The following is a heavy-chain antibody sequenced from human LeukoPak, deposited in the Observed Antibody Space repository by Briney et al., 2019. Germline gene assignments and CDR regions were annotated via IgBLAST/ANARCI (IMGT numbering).Heavy chain of an antibody. J-gene: IGHJ5*02. Sequence: GGSLRLSCAASGFTFSSTYMSWVRQAPGKGLEWVSVIDSGGSTYYADSVKGRFTISRDNSENTLYLQMNSLRADDTAVYYCARGLEVMVRGGRWFDPWGQGTLVTVSS. CDR2: IDSGGST. CDR1: GFTFSSTY. D-gene: IGHD3-10*01. CDR3: ARGLEVMVRGGRWFDP. V-gene: IGHV3-53*01.